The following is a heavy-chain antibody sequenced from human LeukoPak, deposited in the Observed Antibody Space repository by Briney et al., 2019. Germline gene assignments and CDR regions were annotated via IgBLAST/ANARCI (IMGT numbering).Heavy chain of an antibody. V-gene: IGHV1-2*06. Sequence: ASVKVSCKASGYTFTGYYMHWVRQAPGQGLEWMGRINPNSGGTNYAQKFQGRVTMTRDTSISTAYMELSRLRSDDTAVYYCARAHFCTSCPIDYWGQGTLVTVSS. CDR3: ARAHFCTSCPIDY. CDR1: GYTFTGYY. D-gene: IGHD2-2*01. J-gene: IGHJ4*02. CDR2: INPNSGGT.